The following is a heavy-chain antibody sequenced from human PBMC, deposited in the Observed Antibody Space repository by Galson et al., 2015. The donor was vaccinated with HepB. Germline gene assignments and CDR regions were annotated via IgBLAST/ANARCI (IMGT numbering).Heavy chain of an antibody. CDR2: INHSGST. V-gene: IGHV4-34*01. J-gene: IGHJ6*02. CDR3: ARAGSPWDYYYGMDV. Sequence: TLSLTCAVYGGSFSGYYWSWIRQPPGKGLEWIGEINHSGSTNYNPSLKSRVTISVDTSKNQFSLKLSSVTAADTAVYYCARAGSPWDYYYGMDVWGQGTTVTVSS. CDR1: GGSFSGYY. D-gene: IGHD6-6*01.